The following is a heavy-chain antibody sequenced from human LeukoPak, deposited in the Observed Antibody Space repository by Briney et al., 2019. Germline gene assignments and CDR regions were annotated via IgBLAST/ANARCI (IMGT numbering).Heavy chain of an antibody. Sequence: GGSLRLSCAASGFTFSSYAMSWVRQAPGKGLEWVSAISGSGGSTYYADSVKGRFTISRDNSKNTLYLQMNSLRAEDAAVYYCARDLNTYYYDSSGYWGRFDPWGQGTLVTVSS. D-gene: IGHD3-22*01. CDR1: GFTFSSYA. CDR3: ARDLNTYYYDSSGYWGRFDP. CDR2: ISGSGGST. J-gene: IGHJ5*02. V-gene: IGHV3-23*01.